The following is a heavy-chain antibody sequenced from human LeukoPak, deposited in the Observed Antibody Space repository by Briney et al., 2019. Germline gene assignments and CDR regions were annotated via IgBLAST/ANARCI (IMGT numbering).Heavy chain of an antibody. D-gene: IGHD5-18*01. CDR1: GGSISSDGYY. V-gene: IGHV4-31*03. CDR3: ARGGEDSQLWFEPKQYYFDF. CDR2: IYYSGST. Sequence: PSQTMSLTCTVSGGSISSDGYYWSWIRQHPGKGLEWIGCIYYSGSTYYNPSLQSRVTISVDTAKNQFSLKLSSVTAADTAVYYCARGGEDSQLWFEPKQYYFDFWGQGTLVTVSS. J-gene: IGHJ4*02.